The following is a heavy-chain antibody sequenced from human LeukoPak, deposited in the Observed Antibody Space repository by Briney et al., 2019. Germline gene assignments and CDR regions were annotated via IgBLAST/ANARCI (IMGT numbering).Heavy chain of an antibody. V-gene: IGHV4-39*01. Sequence: RSSETLSLTCTVSGDSFSSSSFHWGWIRQPPGRGLEWVASSHYSGITYYSPSLKSRVTVSVDASRDRFSLQLSSVTAADTAVYYCVRIYYDSSGYYLTDYYFDSWGQGTLVTVSS. CDR3: VRIYYDSSGYYLTDYYFDS. CDR2: SHYSGIT. J-gene: IGHJ4*02. CDR1: GDSFSSSSFH. D-gene: IGHD3-22*01.